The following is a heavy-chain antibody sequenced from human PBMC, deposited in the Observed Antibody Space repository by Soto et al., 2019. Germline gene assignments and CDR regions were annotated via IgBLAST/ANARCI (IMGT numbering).Heavy chain of an antibody. CDR1: GYTFTSYG. D-gene: IGHD6-13*01. CDR3: ARDGEKTYSSSWYLPYYYMDV. Sequence: ASVKVSCKASGYTFTSYGISWVRQAPGQRLEWMGWINAGNGNTKYSQKFQGRVTITRDTSASTAYMELSSLRSEDTAVYYCARDGEKTYSSSWYLPYYYMDVWGKGTTVTVSS. V-gene: IGHV1-3*01. CDR2: INAGNGNT. J-gene: IGHJ6*03.